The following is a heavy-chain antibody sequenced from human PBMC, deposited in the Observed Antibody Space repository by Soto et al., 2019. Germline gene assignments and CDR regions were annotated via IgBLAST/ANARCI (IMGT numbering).Heavy chain of an antibody. J-gene: IGHJ4*02. CDR3: ARDSLSGYYFDY. V-gene: IGHV4-30-2*01. D-gene: IGHD3-22*01. CDR2: TYHSGGT. Sequence: QLQLQESGSGLVKPSQTLSLTCVVSGDSISSGGYSWNWIRQPSGKGLEWIGHTYHSGGTLYNPSLDSRVTISVDKSKNQFSLRLTSVTAADTAVYYCARDSLSGYYFDYWGQGTLVTVSS. CDR1: GDSISSGGYS.